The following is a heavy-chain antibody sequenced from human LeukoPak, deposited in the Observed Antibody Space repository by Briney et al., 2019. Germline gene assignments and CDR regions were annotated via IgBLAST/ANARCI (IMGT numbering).Heavy chain of an antibody. J-gene: IGHJ3*01. V-gene: IGHV3-33*06. Sequence: PGGSLRLSCAASGFTFSSYGMHWVRQAPGKGLEWVAIVWYDGTKKYYVDSVDGRFTISRDNSKNTLYLQMNGLRAEDTAVYYCAKEPQPWLGAFDVRGQGTMVTVSS. CDR1: GFTFSSYG. D-gene: IGHD5-18*01. CDR3: AKEPQPWLGAFDV. CDR2: VWYDGTKK.